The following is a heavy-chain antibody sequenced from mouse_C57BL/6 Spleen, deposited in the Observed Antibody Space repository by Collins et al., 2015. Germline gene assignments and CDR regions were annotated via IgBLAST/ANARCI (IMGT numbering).Heavy chain of an antibody. D-gene: IGHD1-1*01. J-gene: IGHJ4*01. CDR3: ARLTTTGYYAMDY. V-gene: IGHV14-3*02. CDR1: GFNIKDTY. Sequence: EVQLQQSGAELVKPGASVKLSCTASGFNIKDTYMHWVKQRPEQGLEWIGRIDPANGNTKYDPKFQGKATITADTSSNTAYLRLSSLTSEDTAVYYCARLTTTGYYAMDYWGQGTSVTVSS. CDR2: IDPANGNT.